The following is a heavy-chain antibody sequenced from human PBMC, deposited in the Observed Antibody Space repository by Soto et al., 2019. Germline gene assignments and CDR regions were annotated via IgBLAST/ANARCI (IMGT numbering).Heavy chain of an antibody. D-gene: IGHD2-2*01. J-gene: IGHJ6*02. V-gene: IGHV1-69*01. CDR2: IIPISGTA. CDR1: GGTFSSYA. Sequence: QVQLVQSGAEVKKPGSSVQVSCKASGGTFSSYAISWVRQAPGQGLEWMGGIIPISGTANYAQKFQGRVTITADESTSTAYRELSSLRSEDTAGSYCARSQGSSTSLEIYYYYYYGMDVWGQGTTVTVSS. CDR3: ARSQGSSTSLEIYYYYYYGMDV.